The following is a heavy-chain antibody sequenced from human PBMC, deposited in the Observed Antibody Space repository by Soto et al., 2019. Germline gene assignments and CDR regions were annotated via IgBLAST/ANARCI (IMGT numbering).Heavy chain of an antibody. J-gene: IGHJ6*02. CDR2: ISSSSSTI. Sequence: PGGSLRLSCAASGFTFSSYSMNWVRQAPGKGLEWVSYISSSSSTIYYADSVKGRFTISRDNAKNSLYLQMNSLRDEDTAVYYCARDSSEVLWFGNHGMDVWGQGTTVTVSS. V-gene: IGHV3-48*02. CDR1: GFTFSSYS. CDR3: ARDSSEVLWFGNHGMDV. D-gene: IGHD3-10*01.